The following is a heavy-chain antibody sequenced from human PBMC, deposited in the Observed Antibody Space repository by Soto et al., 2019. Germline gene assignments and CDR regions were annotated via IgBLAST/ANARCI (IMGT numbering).Heavy chain of an antibody. CDR1: GYTFTSYT. J-gene: IGHJ4*02. D-gene: IGHD3-3*01. V-gene: IGHV1-3*01. Sequence: ASVKVSCKASGYTFTSYTIHWVRQAPGQGLEWMGWINAGNGDTKYSQKFQDRVTFTRDTSASTAYMELSSLISEDTAVYYCARESDDFWSGYAYWGQGTLVTVSS. CDR2: INAGNGDT. CDR3: ARESDDFWSGYAY.